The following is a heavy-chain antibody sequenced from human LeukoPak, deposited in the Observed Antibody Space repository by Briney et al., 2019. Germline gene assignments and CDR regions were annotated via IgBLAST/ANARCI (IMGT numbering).Heavy chain of an antibody. D-gene: IGHD6-13*01. CDR1: GFTFSSYS. Sequence: GGSLRLSCAASGFTFSSYSMNWVRQAPGKGLERVSSISSSSSYIYYADSVKGRFTISRDNAKNSLYLQMNSLRAEDTAVYYCARDKTGYSSSWYGDFDYWGQGTLVTVSS. CDR3: ARDKTGYSSSWYGDFDY. V-gene: IGHV3-21*01. CDR2: ISSSSSYI. J-gene: IGHJ4*02.